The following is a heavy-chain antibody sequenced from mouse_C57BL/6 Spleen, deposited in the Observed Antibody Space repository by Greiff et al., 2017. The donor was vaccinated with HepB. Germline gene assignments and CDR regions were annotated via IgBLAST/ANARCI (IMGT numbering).Heavy chain of an antibody. J-gene: IGHJ2*01. CDR3: ARRYDYDGGALDY. D-gene: IGHD2-4*01. CDR2: INPGSGGT. Sequence: QVHVKQSGAELVRPGTSVKVSCKASGYAFPNYLIEWVKQRPGQGLEWIGVINPGSGGTNYNEKFKGKATLTADKSSSTAYMQLSSLTSEDSAVYFCARRYDYDGGALDYCGQGTTLTVSS. V-gene: IGHV1-54*01. CDR1: GYAFPNYL.